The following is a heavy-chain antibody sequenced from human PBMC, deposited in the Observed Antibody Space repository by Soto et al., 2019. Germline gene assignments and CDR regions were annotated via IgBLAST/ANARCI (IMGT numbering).Heavy chain of an antibody. CDR2: ISGGGDST. D-gene: IGHD6-19*01. CDR1: GFTFNNYA. V-gene: IGHV3-23*01. Sequence: GGSLRLSCAASGFTFNNYAVTWVRQAPGRGLEWVSGISGGGDSTYYADSVKGRFTISRDNSKNMLYLQMNSLRAEDTAVYYCAKDRQWLASFDYWGQGALVTVSS. CDR3: AKDRQWLASFDY. J-gene: IGHJ4*02.